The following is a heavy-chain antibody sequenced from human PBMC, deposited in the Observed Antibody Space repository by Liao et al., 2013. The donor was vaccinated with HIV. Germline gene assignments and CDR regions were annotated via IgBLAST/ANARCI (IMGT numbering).Heavy chain of an antibody. J-gene: IGHJ4*02. Sequence: QVQLQESGPGLVRPSETLSLTCTVSGDSISSGTYYWNWVRQPAGKGLEWIGRIYTSGATNYDPSLKSRVTMSIDTSKNQFSLKLSSVTAADTAVYYCARGAQGYCKKGVCYLTMNFDYWGQGNPGHRLL. CDR2: IYTSGAT. D-gene: IGHD2-8*01. V-gene: IGHV4-61*02. CDR1: GDSISSGTYY. CDR3: ARGAQGYCKKGVCYLTMNFDY.